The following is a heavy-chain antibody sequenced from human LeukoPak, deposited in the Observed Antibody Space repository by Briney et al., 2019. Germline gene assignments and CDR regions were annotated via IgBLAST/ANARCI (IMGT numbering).Heavy chain of an antibody. Sequence: SETPSLTCAVYGGSFSGYYWSWIRQPPGKELEWIGEINHSGSTNYNPSLKSRVTISVDTSKNQFSLKLSSVTAADTAVYYCARGGEAIVVVPAAIRLFDYWGQGTLVTVSS. CDR1: GGSFSGYY. D-gene: IGHD2-2*01. J-gene: IGHJ4*02. V-gene: IGHV4-34*01. CDR3: ARGGEAIVVVPAAIRLFDY. CDR2: INHSGST.